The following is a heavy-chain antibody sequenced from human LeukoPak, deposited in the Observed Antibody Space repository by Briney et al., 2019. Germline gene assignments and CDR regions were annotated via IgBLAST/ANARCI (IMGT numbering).Heavy chain of an antibody. J-gene: IGHJ5*02. V-gene: IGHV3-11*03. Sequence: GGSLRLSCAASGFTFSDYYMSWIRQAPGKGLEWVSYISSSSYTNYADSVKGRFTISRDNAKNSLYLQMNSLRAEDTAVYYCARSIQDNWFDPWGQGTLVTVSS. CDR1: GFTFSDYY. CDR2: ISSSSYT. CDR3: ARSIQDNWFDP. D-gene: IGHD2-21*01.